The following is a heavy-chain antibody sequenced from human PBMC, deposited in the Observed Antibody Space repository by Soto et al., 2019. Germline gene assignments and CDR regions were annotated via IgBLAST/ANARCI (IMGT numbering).Heavy chain of an antibody. CDR3: GRDQNFFDSSGYYDH. D-gene: IGHD3-22*01. J-gene: IGHJ5*02. Sequence: QIQLVQSAAEVKKPGASVKVSCKTSGYTFVSYGISWVRQAPGQGLEWMGWISPYNGNTNFAQRFRGRVTLTTDTSTDIVYMDLGSLKSDDTAVYYCGRDQNFFDSSGYYDHWGQGTLITVSS. CDR1: GYTFVSYG. CDR2: ISPYNGNT. V-gene: IGHV1-18*04.